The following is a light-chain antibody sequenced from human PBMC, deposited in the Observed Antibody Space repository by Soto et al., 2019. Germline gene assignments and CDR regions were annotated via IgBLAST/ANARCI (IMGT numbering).Light chain of an antibody. J-gene: IGLJ1*01. CDR2: DVT. CDR3: CSFAGSPYV. V-gene: IGLV2-11*01. Sequence: QSVLTQPRSVSGSPGQSVTISCTGTTSDVGGYYFVSWYQQHPGKAPKLMIYDVTKRPAGVPDRFSGSKSGNTASLTIFGLQAEDEADYWCCSFAGSPYVFGPGNKVTVL. CDR1: TSDVGGYYF.